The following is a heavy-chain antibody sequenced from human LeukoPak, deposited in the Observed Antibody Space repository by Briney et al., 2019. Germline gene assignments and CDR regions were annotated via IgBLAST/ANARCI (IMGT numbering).Heavy chain of an antibody. CDR1: GFTFSTYA. J-gene: IGHJ4*02. Sequence: GGSLRLSCAASGFTFSTYAMAWVRQAPGRGLEWVSTIRGSGGSTYYADSVKGRFTISRDISKNTLYLQMNNLRAEDTAVYYCARYCSGGNCYSGLVYWGQGTLVAVSS. D-gene: IGHD2-15*01. CDR2: IRGSGGST. V-gene: IGHV3-23*01. CDR3: ARYCSGGNCYSGLVY.